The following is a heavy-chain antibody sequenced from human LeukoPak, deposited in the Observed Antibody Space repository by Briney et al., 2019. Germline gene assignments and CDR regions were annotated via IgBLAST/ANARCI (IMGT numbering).Heavy chain of an antibody. Sequence: ASVKVSCKASGYTFTGYYMHWVRQATGQGLEWMGWMNPNSGNTGYAQKFQGRVTMTRNTSISTAYMELSSLRSEDTAVYYCARGRVGRGDYWGQGTLVTVSS. J-gene: IGHJ4*02. CDR1: GYTFTGYY. CDR2: MNPNSGNT. CDR3: ARGRVGRGDY. V-gene: IGHV1-8*02. D-gene: IGHD5-24*01.